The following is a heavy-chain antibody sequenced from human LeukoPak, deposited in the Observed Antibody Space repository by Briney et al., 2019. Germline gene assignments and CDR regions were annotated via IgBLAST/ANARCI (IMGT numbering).Heavy chain of an antibody. CDR3: ARALGGYDDY. CDR1: EFTFRSYA. CDR2: ISYDGSVK. J-gene: IGHJ4*02. D-gene: IGHD5-12*01. Sequence: PGGSLRLSCEVSEFTFRSYAMHWVRQAPGKGLEWVAVISYDGSVKFHADSVKGRFTVSRDNSRNTLYLQMNSLRAEDTAVYYCARALGGYDDYWGQGTLVTVSS. V-gene: IGHV3-30*04.